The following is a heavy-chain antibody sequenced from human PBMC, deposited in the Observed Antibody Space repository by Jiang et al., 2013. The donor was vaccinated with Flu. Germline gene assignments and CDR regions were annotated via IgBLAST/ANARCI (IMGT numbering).Heavy chain of an antibody. CDR3: ARGELSWDSSHFDY. D-gene: IGHD3-16*01. Sequence: CKASGYTFTSYAMHWVRQAPGQRLEWMGWINAGNGNTKYSQKFQGRVTITRDTSASTAYMELSSLRSEDTAVYYCARGELSWDSSHFDYWGQGTLVTVSS. V-gene: IGHV1-3*01. CDR1: GYTFTSYA. J-gene: IGHJ4*02. CDR2: INAGNGNT.